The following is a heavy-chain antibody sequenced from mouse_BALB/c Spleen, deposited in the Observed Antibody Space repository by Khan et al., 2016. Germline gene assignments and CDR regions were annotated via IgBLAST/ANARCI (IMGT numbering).Heavy chain of an antibody. J-gene: IGHJ4*01. V-gene: IGHV7-3*02. CDR2: IRNKANGYTT. Sequence: EVELVESGGGLIQPGDSLRLSCATSGFTFTDYYMSWVRQPPGKALEWLGFIRNKANGYTTEYSASVKGRVTISRDNSQSILYLQMNTLRAEDSATYYCARDNYAMDYWGQGTSVTVSS. CDR1: GFTFTDYY. CDR3: ARDNYAMDY.